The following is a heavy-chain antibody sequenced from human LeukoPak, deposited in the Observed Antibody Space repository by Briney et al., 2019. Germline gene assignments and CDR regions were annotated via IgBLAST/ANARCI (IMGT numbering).Heavy chain of an antibody. V-gene: IGHV1-69*06. J-gene: IGHJ1*01. CDR1: GGTFSSYA. CDR3: ARDGYYDILTGYYHAEYFQH. CDR2: ILPIFGTA. Sequence: ASVKVSCKASGGTFSSYAISWVRQAPGQGVEWMGGILPIFGTANYAQKFQGRVTITADKSTSTAYMELSSLRSEDTAVYYCARDGYYDILTGYYHAEYFQHWGQGTLVTVSS. D-gene: IGHD3-9*01.